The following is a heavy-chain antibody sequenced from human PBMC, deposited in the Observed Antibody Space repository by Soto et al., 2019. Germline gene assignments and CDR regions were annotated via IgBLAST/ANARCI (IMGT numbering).Heavy chain of an antibody. CDR3: ARDRTQLWSKYYYYGMDV. D-gene: IGHD5-18*01. V-gene: IGHV3-66*01. Sequence: GGSLRLSCAASGFTVSSNYMSWVRQAPGKGLEWVSVIYSGGSTYYADSVKGRFTISRDNSKNTLYLQMNSLRAEDTAVYYCARDRTQLWSKYYYYGMDVWGQGTTVTVSS. CDR1: GFTVSSNY. CDR2: IYSGGST. J-gene: IGHJ6*02.